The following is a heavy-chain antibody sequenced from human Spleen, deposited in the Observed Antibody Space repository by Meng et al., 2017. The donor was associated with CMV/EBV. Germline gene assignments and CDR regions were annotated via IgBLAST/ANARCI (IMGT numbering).Heavy chain of an antibody. V-gene: IGHV4-34*01. CDR2: INHSGST. J-gene: IGHJ4*02. CDR1: GGSFSGYY. CDR3: ARQGGFYGGNFFDY. Sequence: ESLKISCAVYGGSFSGYYWSWIRQPPGKGLEWIGEINHSGSTNYNPSLKSRVTISVDTSKNQFSLKLSSVTAADTAVYYCARQGGFYGGNFFDYWGQGTLVTVSS. D-gene: IGHD4-23*01.